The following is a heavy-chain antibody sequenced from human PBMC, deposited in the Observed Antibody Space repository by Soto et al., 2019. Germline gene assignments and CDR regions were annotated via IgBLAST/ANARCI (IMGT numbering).Heavy chain of an antibody. CDR3: ARVPHHYDSSGYYYFDY. CDR2: TNAGNGNT. Sequence: ASVKVSCKASGYTFTSYAMHWVRQAPGQRLEWMGWTNAGNGNTKYSQKFQGRVTITRDTSASTAYMELSSLRSEDTAVYYCARVPHHYDSSGYYYFDYWGQGTLVTVSS. CDR1: GYTFTSYA. V-gene: IGHV1-3*01. J-gene: IGHJ4*02. D-gene: IGHD3-22*01.